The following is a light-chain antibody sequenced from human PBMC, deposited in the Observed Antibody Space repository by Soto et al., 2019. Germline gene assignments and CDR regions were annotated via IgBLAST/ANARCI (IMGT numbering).Light chain of an antibody. Sequence: DIQLTQSPSFLSASVGDRVTITCRASQGISSYLAWYQQKPGKAPKLLIYAASTLQSGVPSRFSGSGSGTEFTLTISSLQPEDFATYYCQQLNSYPRFTFGPGTKGDIK. CDR1: QGISSY. V-gene: IGKV1-9*01. J-gene: IGKJ3*01. CDR2: AAS. CDR3: QQLNSYPRFT.